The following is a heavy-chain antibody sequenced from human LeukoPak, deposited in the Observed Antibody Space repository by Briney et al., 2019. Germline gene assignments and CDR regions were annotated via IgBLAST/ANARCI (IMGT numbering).Heavy chain of an antibody. CDR1: GFTFSSYG. Sequence: GGSQRLSCAASGFTFSSYGMHWVRQAPGKGLEWVAVISYDGSNKYYADSVKGRFTISRDNSKNTLYLQMNSLRAEDTAVYYCAKGDYYYDSSGNDYWGQGTLVTVSS. CDR2: ISYDGSNK. CDR3: AKGDYYYDSSGNDY. V-gene: IGHV3-30*18. J-gene: IGHJ4*02. D-gene: IGHD3-22*01.